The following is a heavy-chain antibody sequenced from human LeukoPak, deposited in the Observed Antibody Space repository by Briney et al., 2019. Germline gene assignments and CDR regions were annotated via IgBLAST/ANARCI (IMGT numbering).Heavy chain of an antibody. D-gene: IGHD1-14*01. CDR2: IYWSSSGT. J-gene: IGHJ6*02. Sequence: GRSLRLSCVVSGFNSEDHAMQWVRQAPGKGREWVSGIYWSSSGTGYADSVKGRFTVSRDSATNSLDLQMNSPRPEDTDLYYCVTGMNPGGSDVWGQGTTVTVSS. CDR1: GFNSEDHA. CDR3: VTGMNPGGSDV. V-gene: IGHV3-9*02.